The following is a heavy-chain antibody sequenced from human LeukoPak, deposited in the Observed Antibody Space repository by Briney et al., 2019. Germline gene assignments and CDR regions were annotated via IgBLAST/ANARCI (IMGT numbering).Heavy chain of an antibody. Sequence: ASVKVSCKASGYTFTSYYMHRVRQAPGQGLEWMGIIKPSGGSTSYAHKFQGRVTMTRDTSASTVYMKLSSLRSEDTAVYYCAHAVEDAFDIWSQGTMVTVSA. CDR3: AHAVEDAFDI. V-gene: IGHV1-46*01. D-gene: IGHD6-19*01. CDR1: GYTFTSYY. J-gene: IGHJ3*02. CDR2: IKPSGGST.